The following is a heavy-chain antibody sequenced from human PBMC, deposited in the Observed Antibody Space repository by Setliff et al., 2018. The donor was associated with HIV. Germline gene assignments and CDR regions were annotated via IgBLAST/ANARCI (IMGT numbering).Heavy chain of an antibody. CDR3: ARGPWVEVWLHIFDS. J-gene: IGHJ5*01. V-gene: IGHV7-4-1*02. CDR2: INTNTGNP. CDR1: GYTFISHP. Sequence: ASVKVSCKASGYTFISHPINWVRQAPGQGLEWMGWINTNTGNPTYAQGFTGRFVFSLDTSVNTAYLDISGLQTEDTAVYFCARGPWVEVWLHIFDSWGPGTLVTVSS. D-gene: IGHD3-16*01.